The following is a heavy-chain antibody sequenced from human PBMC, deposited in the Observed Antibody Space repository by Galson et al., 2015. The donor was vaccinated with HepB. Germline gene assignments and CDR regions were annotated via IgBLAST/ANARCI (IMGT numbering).Heavy chain of an antibody. D-gene: IGHD6-13*01. J-gene: IGHJ5*02. Sequence: ETLSLTCTVSGGSVSSGSFYWNWIRQPPGKGLEWIGYIYYSGSTNYNPSLKSRVTLSVDTSKNQFSLRLTSVTAADTAVYYCARSMAAADTWFDPWGQGTLVTVSS. V-gene: IGHV4-61*01. CDR2: IYYSGST. CDR3: ARSMAAADTWFDP. CDR1: GGSVSSGSFY.